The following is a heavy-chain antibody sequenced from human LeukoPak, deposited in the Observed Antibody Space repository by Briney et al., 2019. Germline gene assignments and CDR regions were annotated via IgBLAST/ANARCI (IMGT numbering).Heavy chain of an antibody. V-gene: IGHV1-46*01. CDR3: ARDNSLRDTARWFDP. J-gene: IGHJ5*02. Sequence: GASVKVSCKASGYTFTSYYMHWVRQAPGQGLEWMGIINPSGGSTSYAQKFQGRVTMTRDMSTSTVYMELSSLRSEDTAVYYCARDNSLRDTARWFDPWGQGTLVTVSS. CDR2: INPSGGST. CDR1: GYTFTSYY. D-gene: IGHD5-24*01.